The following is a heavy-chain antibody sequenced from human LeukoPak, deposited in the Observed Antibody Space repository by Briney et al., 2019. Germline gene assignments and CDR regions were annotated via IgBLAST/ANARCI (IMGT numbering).Heavy chain of an antibody. CDR1: GFTFSNYA. V-gene: IGHV3-23*01. J-gene: IGHJ4*02. CDR2: ITESGDST. CDR3: AKGYHGSGSFY. D-gene: IGHD3-10*01. Sequence: PGGSLRLSCTGSGFTFSNYAMNWVRQAPGKGLEWVSGITESGDSTYYTDSVKGRFTISRDNSKNTMYLQMNSLRVEDTAIYYCAKGYHGSGSFYWGQGTLVTVSS.